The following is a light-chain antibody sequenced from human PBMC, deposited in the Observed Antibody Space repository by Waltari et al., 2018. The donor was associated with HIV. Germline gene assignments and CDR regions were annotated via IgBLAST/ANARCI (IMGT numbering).Light chain of an antibody. CDR3: SSYTGLSTVV. J-gene: IGLJ2*01. CDR1: SGDIGGYNF. V-gene: IGLV2-14*01. CDR2: GVS. Sequence: QSALTQPASVSGSPGQTVTISCTGTSGDIGGYNFVSWYQQRPGKAPRLMIYGVSHRPSGVSNRFSGAKAGRTAGLGVGGLRTDDEADYYCSSYTGLSTVVFGGGTQLTVL.